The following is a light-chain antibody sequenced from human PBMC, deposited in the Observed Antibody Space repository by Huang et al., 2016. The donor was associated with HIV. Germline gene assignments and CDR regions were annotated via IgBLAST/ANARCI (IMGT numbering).Light chain of an antibody. CDR3: QQFDNVPYS. Sequence: DIQMTQSPSSLSASIGDRVTITCHASQDISNYLNWYQKKPGKAPKLLLYDATNSEAGVPSRFSGSGSGTDFTLTISRLQPEDFATYYCQQFDNVPYSFGQGTRLEIK. CDR1: QDISNY. CDR2: DAT. J-gene: IGKJ2*03. V-gene: IGKV1-33*01.